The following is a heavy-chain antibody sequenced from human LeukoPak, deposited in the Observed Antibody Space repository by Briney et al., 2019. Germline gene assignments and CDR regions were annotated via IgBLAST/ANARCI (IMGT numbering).Heavy chain of an antibody. CDR1: GFTFSSYS. CDR3: ARDLYGDSTQGTFDY. CDR2: ISSSSGYI. Sequence: GGSLRLSCAASGFTFSSYSMNWVRQAPGKGLEWVSSISSSSGYIYYADSVKGRFTISRDNAKNSLYLQMNSLRAEDTAVYYCARDLYGDSTQGTFDYWGQGTLVTVSS. D-gene: IGHD4-17*01. J-gene: IGHJ4*02. V-gene: IGHV3-21*01.